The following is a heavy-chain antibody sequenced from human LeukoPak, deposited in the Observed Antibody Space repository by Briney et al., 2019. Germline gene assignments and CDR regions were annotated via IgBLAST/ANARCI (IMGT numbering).Heavy chain of an antibody. Sequence: ASVKVSCKVSGYTLIELSMHWVRQAPGKGLEWMGGFDPEDGETIYAQKFQGRVTMTEDTSTDTAYMELSSLRSEDTAVYYCATAPYSSSGWYYFDYWGQGTLVTVSS. J-gene: IGHJ4*02. V-gene: IGHV1-24*01. D-gene: IGHD6-19*01. CDR2: FDPEDGET. CDR3: ATAPYSSSGWYYFDY. CDR1: GYTLIELS.